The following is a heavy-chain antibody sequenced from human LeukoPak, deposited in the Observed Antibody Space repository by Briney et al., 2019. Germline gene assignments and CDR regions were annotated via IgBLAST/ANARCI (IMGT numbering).Heavy chain of an antibody. CDR1: GFTFSSYA. CDR3: AKDRGHCINGVCHNYYYMDV. D-gene: IGHD2-8*01. CDR2: ISASGGRT. J-gene: IGHJ6*03. V-gene: IGHV3-23*01. Sequence: GGSLRLSCAASGFTFSSYAMSWVRQAPGKGLEWVSTISASGGRTDYADSVKGRFTISRDNSKNTPYLQMNSLRAEDTAVYYCAKDRGHCINGVCHNYYYMDVWGKGTTVTVS.